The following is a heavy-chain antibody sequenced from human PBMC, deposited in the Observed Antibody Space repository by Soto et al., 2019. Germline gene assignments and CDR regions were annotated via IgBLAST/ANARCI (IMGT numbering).Heavy chain of an antibody. V-gene: IGHV3-23*01. CDR2: ITGSGSSI. CDR3: AKDDVSGDGLWLVSA. CDR1: GFSFNKYA. D-gene: IGHD2-21*02. Sequence: DVQLLESGGGLVQPGGSLKLSCVASGFSFNKYAMIWVRQAPGKGQEWVSDITGSGSSIQYTASVKGRFTISRDNSKNTVYLQMDYLRAEDTAMYYCAKDDVSGDGLWLVSAWGQGTPVTVS. J-gene: IGHJ5*02.